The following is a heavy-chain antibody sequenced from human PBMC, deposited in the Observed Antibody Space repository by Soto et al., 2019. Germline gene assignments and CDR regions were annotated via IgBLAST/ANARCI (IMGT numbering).Heavy chain of an antibody. V-gene: IGHV4-34*01. D-gene: IGHD4-17*01. CDR3: ARVVLKYGDRRDY. J-gene: IGHJ4*02. CDR1: GGSFSGYY. Sequence: SETLSLTCAVYGGSFSGYYWSWSRQPPWKGLEWIGEINHSGSTNYNPSLKSRVTISVDTSKNQFSLKLSSVTAADTAVYYCARVVLKYGDRRDYWGQGTLVTVSS. CDR2: INHSGST.